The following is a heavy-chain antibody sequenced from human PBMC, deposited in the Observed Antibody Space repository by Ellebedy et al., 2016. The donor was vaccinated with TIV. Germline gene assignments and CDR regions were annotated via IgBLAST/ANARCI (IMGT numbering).Heavy chain of an antibody. J-gene: IGHJ4*02. CDR1: GGTSNNYA. V-gene: IGHV1-69*13. D-gene: IGHD2-15*01. CDR2: IIPIFSTP. CDR3: ARARDYSRGGRYPIYFFDS. Sequence: SVKVSCKASGGTSNNYAINWVRQAPGQGLEWMGGIIPIFSTPNYAQRFEDRVTITADEPTSTTYMTLSSLRSEDTAVYYCARARDYSRGGRYPIYFFDSWGQGTLVTVSS.